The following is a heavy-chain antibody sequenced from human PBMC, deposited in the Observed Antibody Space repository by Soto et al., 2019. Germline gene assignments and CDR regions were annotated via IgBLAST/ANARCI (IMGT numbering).Heavy chain of an antibody. Sequence: ASVKVPCKASGYSFSTYDISWLRQAPGQGPEWMGRISPKNGNTNYAQNFQDRVTMTADTSSSTAYMELRGLRSDDTAKYYCATSYDSGFDPWGQGTLVTVSS. D-gene: IGHD3-3*01. CDR1: GYSFSTYD. V-gene: IGHV1-18*04. CDR2: ISPKNGNT. CDR3: ATSYDSGFDP. J-gene: IGHJ5*02.